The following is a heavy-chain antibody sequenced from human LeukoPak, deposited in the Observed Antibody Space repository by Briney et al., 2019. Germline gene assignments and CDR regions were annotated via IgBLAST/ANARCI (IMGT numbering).Heavy chain of an antibody. D-gene: IGHD3-22*01. CDR1: GFTFSSYS. CDR2: ISSSSNTI. J-gene: IGHJ4*02. Sequence: GGSLRLSCAASGFTFSSYSMNWVRQAPGKGLEWVSYISSSSNTIYYADSVKGRFTISRDNAKNSLYLQMNSLRAEDTAVYYCASDIEYYDSSPYWGQGTLVTVSS. V-gene: IGHV3-48*01. CDR3: ASDIEYYDSSPY.